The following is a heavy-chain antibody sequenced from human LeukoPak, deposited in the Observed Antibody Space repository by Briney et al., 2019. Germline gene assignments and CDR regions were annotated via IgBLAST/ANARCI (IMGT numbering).Heavy chain of an antibody. Sequence: GGSLRLSCAASGFTFSSYAMSWVRQAPGKGLEWVSAISGSGGSTYYADSVKGRFTISRDNSKNTLYLQMNSLRAEDTAVYYCAAPRYYDILTGYLDAFDIWGQGTMVTVSS. D-gene: IGHD3-9*01. V-gene: IGHV3-23*01. J-gene: IGHJ3*02. CDR3: AAPRYYDILTGYLDAFDI. CDR2: ISGSGGST. CDR1: GFTFSSYA.